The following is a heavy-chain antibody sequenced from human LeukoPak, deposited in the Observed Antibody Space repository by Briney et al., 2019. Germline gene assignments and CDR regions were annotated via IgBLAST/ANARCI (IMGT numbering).Heavy chain of an antibody. CDR1: GFTFSSYS. CDR2: ISSSSSYI. CDR3: ASVNYDFWSGYLYYFDY. V-gene: IGHV3-21*01. Sequence: GGSLRLSCAASGFTFSSYSMNWVRQAPGKGLEWVSSISSSSSYIYYADSVKGRFTSSRDNAKNSLYLQMNSLRAEDTAVYYCASVNYDFWSGYLYYFDYWGQGTLVTVSS. J-gene: IGHJ4*02. D-gene: IGHD3-3*01.